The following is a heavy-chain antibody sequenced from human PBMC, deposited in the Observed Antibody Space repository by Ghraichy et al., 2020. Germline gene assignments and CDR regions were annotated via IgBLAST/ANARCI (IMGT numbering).Heavy chain of an antibody. Sequence: SETLSLTCTVSGGSVSSGSYYWNWVRQPPGKGLEWIGYIYYSGSTNYNPSLKSRVTISVDTSKNQFSLKLSSVTAADTAVYYCARVASSSSPNWFDPWGQGTLVTVSS. V-gene: IGHV4-61*01. J-gene: IGHJ5*02. D-gene: IGHD6-13*01. CDR2: IYYSGST. CDR1: GGSVSSGSYY. CDR3: ARVASSSSPNWFDP.